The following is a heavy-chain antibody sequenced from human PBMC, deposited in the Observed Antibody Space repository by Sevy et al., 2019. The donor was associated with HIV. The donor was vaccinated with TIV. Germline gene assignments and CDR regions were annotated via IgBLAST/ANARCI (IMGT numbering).Heavy chain of an antibody. D-gene: IGHD3-22*01. V-gene: IGHV3-30-3*01. Sequence: GGSLRLSCAASGFTFSSYAMHWVRQAPGKGLEWVAVISYDGSNKYYADSVKGRFTISRDNSKNTLYLQMNSLRVEDTAVYYCARDGQRDYYDSSGYYYYFDYWGQGTLVTVSS. CDR3: ARDGQRDYYDSSGYYYYFDY. J-gene: IGHJ4*02. CDR2: ISYDGSNK. CDR1: GFTFSSYA.